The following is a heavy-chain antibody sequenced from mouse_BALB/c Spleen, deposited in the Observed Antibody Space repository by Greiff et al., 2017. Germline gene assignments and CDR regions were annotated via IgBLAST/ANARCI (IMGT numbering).Heavy chain of an antibody. CDR1: GFTFSSYA. V-gene: IGHV5-9-1*01. Sequence: DVMLVESGGGLVKPGGSLKLSCAASGFTFSSYAMSWVRQTPEKRLEWVATISSGGSYTYYPDSVKGRFTISRDNAKNTLYLQMSSLRSEDTAMYYCARPLTTAPYAMDYWGQGTSVTVSS. D-gene: IGHD1-2*01. CDR3: ARPLTTAPYAMDY. J-gene: IGHJ4*01. CDR2: ISSGGSYT.